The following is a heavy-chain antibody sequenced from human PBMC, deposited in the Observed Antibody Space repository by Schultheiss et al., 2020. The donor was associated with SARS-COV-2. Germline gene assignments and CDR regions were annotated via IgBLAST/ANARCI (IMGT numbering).Heavy chain of an antibody. J-gene: IGHJ4*02. V-gene: IGHV3-13*01. D-gene: IGHD3-10*01. CDR2: IGTAGDT. CDR3: AKEWDGSGSYHFDY. Sequence: GGSLRLSCAASGFTFSSYDMHWVRQATGKGLEWVSAIGTAGDTYYPGSVKGRFTISRDNSKNTLYLQMNSLRAEDTAVYYCAKEWDGSGSYHFDYWGQGTLVTVSS. CDR1: GFTFSSYD.